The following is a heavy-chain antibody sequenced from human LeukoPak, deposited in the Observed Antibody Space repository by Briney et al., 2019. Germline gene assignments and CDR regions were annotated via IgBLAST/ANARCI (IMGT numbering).Heavy chain of an antibody. Sequence: AASVKVSCKASGYTFTSYYMHWVRQAPGQGLEWMGIINPSGGSTSYAQKFQGRVTMTRDTSTSTVYMGLSSLRSEDTAVYYCARRPVAGGWFDPWGQGTLVTVSS. CDR2: INPSGGST. V-gene: IGHV1-46*01. CDR1: GYTFTSYY. CDR3: ARRPVAGGWFDP. D-gene: IGHD6-19*01. J-gene: IGHJ5*02.